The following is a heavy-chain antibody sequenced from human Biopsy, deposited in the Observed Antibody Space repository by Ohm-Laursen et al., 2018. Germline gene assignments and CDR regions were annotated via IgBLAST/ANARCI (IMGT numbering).Heavy chain of an antibody. CDR1: GITVSGNY. J-gene: IGHJ3*02. D-gene: IGHD1-1*01. CDR3: AKGRVGNLGSLDI. CDR2: ITVSADTT. V-gene: IGHV3-23*01. Sequence: SLRLSCAASGITVSGNYMTWVRQAPGKGLEWVSAITVSADTTYYADSVRGRFTVSRDNSQNTLYLQMNSLRAEDTAIYYCAKGRVGNLGSLDIWGHGAMVTVSS.